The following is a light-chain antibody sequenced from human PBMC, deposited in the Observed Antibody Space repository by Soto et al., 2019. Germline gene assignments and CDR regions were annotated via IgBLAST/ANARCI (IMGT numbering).Light chain of an antibody. V-gene: IGKV3-20*01. CDR2: GAS. CDR3: QQYDGSPPYT. CDR1: QSVTSNY. Sequence: EIELTQSPGTLSLSPGERATLSCRASQSVTSNYLAWYQQKPGQAPRLLIYGASTRASDIAGRFSGSGSGTDFTLTISRLEPEDFAVYYCQQYDGSPPYTFGQGTKVEIK. J-gene: IGKJ2*01.